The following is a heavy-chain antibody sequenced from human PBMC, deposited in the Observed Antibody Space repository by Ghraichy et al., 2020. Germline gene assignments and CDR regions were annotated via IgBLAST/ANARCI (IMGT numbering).Heavy chain of an antibody. D-gene: IGHD3-22*01. CDR2: IYYSGST. CDR1: GGSISSYY. V-gene: IGHV4-59*01. CDR3: ASDNHYYDRKAWGMDV. Sequence: SETLSLTCTVSGGSISSYYWSWIRQRPGKGLEWVGYIYYSGSTNYNPSLKSRVTISVATSKNQFSLTLSAVTVADTAVYDCASDNHYYDRKAWGMDVWGQLSTVTVSS. J-gene: IGHJ6*02.